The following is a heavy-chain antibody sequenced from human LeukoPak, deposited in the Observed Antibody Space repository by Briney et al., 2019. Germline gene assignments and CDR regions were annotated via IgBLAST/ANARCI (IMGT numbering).Heavy chain of an antibody. CDR3: TTAGYSYGYFLGRFDY. Sequence: GGSLRLSCAASGFTFSSYSMNWVRQAPGKGLEWVGRIKSKTDGGTTDYAAPVKGRFTISRDDSKNTLYLQMNSLKTEDTAVYYCTTAGYSYGYFLGRFDYWGQGTLVTVSS. D-gene: IGHD5-18*01. CDR2: IKSKTDGGTT. CDR1: GFTFSSYS. V-gene: IGHV3-15*01. J-gene: IGHJ4*02.